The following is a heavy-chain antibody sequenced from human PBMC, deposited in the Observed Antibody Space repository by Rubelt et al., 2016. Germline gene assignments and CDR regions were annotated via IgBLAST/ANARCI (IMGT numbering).Heavy chain of an antibody. D-gene: IGHD3-3*01. Sequence: EVQLVESGGGLVQPGGSLRLSCAASGFTFSSYSMNWVRQAPGKGLEWVSYISSSSSTIYYADSVKGRLTIAREKYMNMLYLKMNSLRAEDTAVYYWARVVPYIHWSGYSDYWGQGTLVTVSS. CDR3: ARVVPYIHWSGYSDY. J-gene: IGHJ4*02. V-gene: IGHV3-48*01. CDR1: GFTFSSYS. CDR2: ISSSSSTI.